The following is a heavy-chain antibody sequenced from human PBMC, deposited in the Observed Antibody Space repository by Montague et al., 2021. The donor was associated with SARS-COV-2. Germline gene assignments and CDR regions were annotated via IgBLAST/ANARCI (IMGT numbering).Heavy chain of an antibody. CDR1: GGSISTYY. CDR2: IYYNGYT. V-gene: IGHV4-59*01. CDR3: ARDRETTTDKFYGMDV. D-gene: IGHD1-1*01. Sequence: SETLSLTCTVSGGSISTYYWNWIRQPPGKGLERIGYIYYNGYTAXNPSLKSRVTISVDTSKNQFSLKLTSVTAADTAVYYCARDRETTTDKFYGMDVWGQGTTVTVSS. J-gene: IGHJ6*02.